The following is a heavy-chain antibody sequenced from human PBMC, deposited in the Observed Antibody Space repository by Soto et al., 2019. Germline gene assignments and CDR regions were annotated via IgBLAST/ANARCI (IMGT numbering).Heavy chain of an antibody. V-gene: IGHV4-59*08. CDR1: GGSISRWY. CDR3: ARHVYYYGSGSPFDY. J-gene: IGHJ4*02. CDR2: IYYSGST. D-gene: IGHD3-10*01. Sequence: SETLSLTCTVSGGSISRWYSSWIRQPPGKGLEWIGYIYYSGSTNYNPSLKSRVTISVDTPKNQFSLKLSSVTAADTAVYYCARHVYYYGSGSPFDYWGQGTLVTVSS.